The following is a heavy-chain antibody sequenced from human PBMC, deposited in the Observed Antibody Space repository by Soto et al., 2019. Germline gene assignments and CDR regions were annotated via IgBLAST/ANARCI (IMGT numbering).Heavy chain of an antibody. CDR3: ARVPDLDYCSRTSCLYYFDY. CDR1: EVNFINYG. D-gene: IGHD2-2*01. Sequence: GGPLRLSYVASEVNFINYGMSWVRQAPGKGLEWVSTINSNGDSTYYADSVKGRFTISRDNSKISLYLQMKSLRAEDTAVYYCARVPDLDYCSRTSCLYYFDYWGQGALVTVSS. V-gene: IGHV3-23*01. CDR2: INSNGDST. J-gene: IGHJ4*02.